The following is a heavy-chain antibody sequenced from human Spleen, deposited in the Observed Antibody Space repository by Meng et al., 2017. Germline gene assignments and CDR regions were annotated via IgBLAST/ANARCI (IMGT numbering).Heavy chain of an antibody. J-gene: IGHJ4*02. CDR2: INIYNGIT. Sequence: QGQVLQSGAEVKKPGASVKVSCKVSDYTLTSDGFSWVRQAPGQGLQWMGWINIYNGITNYGRNFQGRVTLTTDTSTSTGYMELRSLTSDDTAVYYCATRGNPYLDRWGQGTLVTVSS. CDR1: DYTLTSDG. V-gene: IGHV1-18*04. CDR3: ATRGNPYLDR.